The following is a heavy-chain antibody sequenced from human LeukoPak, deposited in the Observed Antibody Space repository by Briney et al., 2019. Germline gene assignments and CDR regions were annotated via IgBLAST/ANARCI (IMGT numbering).Heavy chain of an antibody. D-gene: IGHD3-10*01. J-gene: IGHJ4*02. CDR2: IYYSGST. CDR1: GGSISSSSYY. Sequence: SETLSLTCTVSGGSISSSSYYWGWIRQPPGKGLEWIGSIYYSGSTYYNPSLKSRVTISVDTSKNQFSLKLSSVTAADTAVYYCARGLRLPRRPVDYWGQGTLVTVSS. CDR3: ARGLRLPRRPVDY. V-gene: IGHV4-39*07.